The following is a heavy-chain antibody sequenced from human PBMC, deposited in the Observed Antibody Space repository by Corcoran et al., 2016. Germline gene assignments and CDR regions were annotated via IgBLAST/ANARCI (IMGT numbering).Heavy chain of an antibody. CDR3: AREEYCRGGSCPGYFDY. D-gene: IGHD2-15*01. CDR1: GGTFSSYA. Sequence: QVQLVQSGAEVKKTGSSVKVSCTASGGTFSSYAISWVRQAPGQGLEWMGGIIPIFGSAKYAQNFQGRVTITADESTSTADMELSSLRSEDTAVYYCAREEYCRGGSCPGYFDYWGQGTLVTVSS. CDR2: IIPIFGSA. J-gene: IGHJ4*02. V-gene: IGHV1-69*01.